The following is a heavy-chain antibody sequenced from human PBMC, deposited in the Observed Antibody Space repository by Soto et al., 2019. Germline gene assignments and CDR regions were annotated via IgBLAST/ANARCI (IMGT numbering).Heavy chain of an antibody. V-gene: IGHV4-30-4*01. CDR3: ARSGSLRSGGSENYYFDY. J-gene: IGHJ4*02. D-gene: IGHD2-15*01. Sequence: RQPPGKVLEWIGYIYYSGSTYYNPSLKSRVTISVDTSKNQFSLKLSSVTAADTAVYYCARSGSLRSGGSENYYFDYWGQGTLVTVSS. CDR2: IYYSGST.